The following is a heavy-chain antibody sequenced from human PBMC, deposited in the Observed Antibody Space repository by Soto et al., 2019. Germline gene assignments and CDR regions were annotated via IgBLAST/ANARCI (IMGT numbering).Heavy chain of an antibody. V-gene: IGHV3-23*01. Sequence: AGGSLRLSCAASGFTFSSYAMSWVRQAPGKGLEWVSAISGSGGSTYYADSVKGRFTISRDNSKNTLYLQMNSLRAEDTAVYYCAKGDYDFWSGYYYFDYWGQGTLVTVSS. CDR3: AKGDYDFWSGYYYFDY. CDR1: GFTFSSYA. CDR2: ISGSGGST. D-gene: IGHD3-3*01. J-gene: IGHJ4*02.